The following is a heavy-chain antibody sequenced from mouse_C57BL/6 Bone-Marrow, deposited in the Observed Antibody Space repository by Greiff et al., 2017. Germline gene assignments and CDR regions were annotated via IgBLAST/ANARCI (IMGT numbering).Heavy chain of an antibody. CDR2: IYPSDSET. Sequence: QVQLQQPGAELVRPGSSAKLSCKASGYTFTSYWMDWVKQRPGRGLEWIGNIYPSDSETHYNQKFKDKATLTVDKSSSTAYMQLSSLTSEDSAVYYCAREGEYFDVWGTGTTVTVSS. V-gene: IGHV1-61*01. CDR3: AREGEYFDV. CDR1: GYTFTSYW. J-gene: IGHJ1*03.